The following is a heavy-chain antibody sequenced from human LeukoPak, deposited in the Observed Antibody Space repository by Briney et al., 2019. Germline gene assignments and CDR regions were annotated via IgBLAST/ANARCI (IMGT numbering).Heavy chain of an antibody. CDR2: ISAYNSNT. CDR3: ARVPTMIVARLH. V-gene: IGHV1-18*01. D-gene: IGHD3-22*01. J-gene: IGHJ4*02. CDR1: GYTFTSYG. Sequence: ASVKVSCKASGYTFTSYGISWVRQAPGQGLEWMGWISAYNSNTNYAQKLQGRVTMTTDTSTSTAYMELRSLRSDDTAVYYCARVPTMIVARLHWGQGTLVTVSS.